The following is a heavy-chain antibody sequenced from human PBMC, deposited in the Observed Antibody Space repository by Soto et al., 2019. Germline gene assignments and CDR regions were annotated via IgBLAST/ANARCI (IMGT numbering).Heavy chain of an antibody. Sequence: EVQLVESGGKLVQPGGSLTLSCAASGFTFSTYAMAWVRQAPGKGLEWVAGVSASGLNTDYADSVKGRFYISRDNSKNTVSLHMNSLRAEDTASYYCSKDRAQRTTGCFFDYWGQGAPVTVSS. J-gene: IGHJ4*02. D-gene: IGHD3-9*01. CDR3: SKDRAQRTTGCFFDY. V-gene: IGHV3-23*04. CDR1: GFTFSTYA. CDR2: VSASGLNT.